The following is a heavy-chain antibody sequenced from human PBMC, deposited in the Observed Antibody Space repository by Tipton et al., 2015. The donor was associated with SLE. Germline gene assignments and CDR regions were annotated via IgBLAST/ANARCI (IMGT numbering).Heavy chain of an antibody. D-gene: IGHD1-26*01. J-gene: IGHJ3*02. CDR3: ARGPQWEPPAFDI. V-gene: IGHV1-18*01. CDR2: ISAYNGNT. Sequence: QLVQSGAEVKEPGASLKVSCKASGYTFASYGVSWVRQAPGQGLEWMGWISAYNGNTNYAQNLQGRVTMTTDTSTNTAYMELRSLTSDDTAIYYCARGPQWEPPAFDIWGHGTMVTVSS. CDR1: GYTFASYG.